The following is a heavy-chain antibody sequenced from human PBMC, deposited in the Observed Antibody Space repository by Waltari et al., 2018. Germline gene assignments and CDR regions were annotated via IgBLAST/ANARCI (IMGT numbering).Heavy chain of an antibody. CDR3: ARARDTILGVVIDDY. D-gene: IGHD3-3*01. V-gene: IGHV1-2*02. J-gene: IGHJ4*02. Sequence: QVQLVQSGAEVKKPGASVKVSCKASGYTFTGYYMHWVRQAPGQGLEWMGWINPTSGGTNYAQKFQGRVTMTRDTSISTAYMEVSRLRSDDTAVYYCARARDTILGVVIDDYWGQGTLVTVSS. CDR2: INPTSGGT. CDR1: GYTFTGYY.